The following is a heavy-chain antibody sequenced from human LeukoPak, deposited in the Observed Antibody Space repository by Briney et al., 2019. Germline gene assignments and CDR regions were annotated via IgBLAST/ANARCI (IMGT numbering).Heavy chain of an antibody. V-gene: IGHV3-23*01. D-gene: IGHD4-11*01. J-gene: IGHJ4*02. CDR1: GFTFSSYA. CDR3: AKGYYGNYVAVDY. Sequence: GGSLRLSCAASGFTFSSYAMIWVRQAPGKGLDWVSSISDNGDDTYYADSVKGRFTISRDKSTTTLYLQMNSLRADDTAVYYCAKGYYGNYVAVDYWGQGTLVTVSS. CDR2: ISDNGDDT.